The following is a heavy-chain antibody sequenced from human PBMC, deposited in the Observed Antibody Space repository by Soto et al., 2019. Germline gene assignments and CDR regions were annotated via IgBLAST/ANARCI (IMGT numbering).Heavy chain of an antibody. Sequence: GGSLRLSCAASGFTFSSYGMHWVRQAPGKGLEWVAVISYDGSNKYYADSVKGRFTISRDNSKNTLYLQMNSLRAEDTAVYYCACAGYYRGYGMDVWGQGTTVTVSS. CDR2: ISYDGSNK. J-gene: IGHJ6*02. V-gene: IGHV3-30*03. CDR1: GFTFSSYG. CDR3: ACAGYYRGYGMDV. D-gene: IGHD3-9*01.